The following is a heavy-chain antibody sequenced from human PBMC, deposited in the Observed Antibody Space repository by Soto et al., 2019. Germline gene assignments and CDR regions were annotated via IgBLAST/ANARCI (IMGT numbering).Heavy chain of an antibody. Sequence: QVQLVESGGGVVQPGRSLRLSCAASGFSLNDYGMHWVRQPPGKXLEWVADISYDGRNKYYTDSVRGRFTISRDISKGTLYLQMNSLRPEDTAVYYCAKSNRGAYDTPDFWGQGTPVTVSP. J-gene: IGHJ4*02. V-gene: IGHV3-30*18. D-gene: IGHD3-22*01. CDR3: AKSNRGAYDTPDF. CDR1: GFSLNDYG. CDR2: ISYDGRNK.